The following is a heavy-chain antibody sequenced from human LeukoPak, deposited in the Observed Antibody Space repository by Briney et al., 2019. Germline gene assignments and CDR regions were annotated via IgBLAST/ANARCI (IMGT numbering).Heavy chain of an antibody. Sequence: PSETLSLTCTVSGVSVSSGTYYWSWIRQPPGKGLEWIAYIYYNGISNYNPSLKSRVIISVDSSKNQFSLKLTSVTAADTAVYYCAKILTGTGPTTDVWGQGTTVTVSS. V-gene: IGHV4-61*01. J-gene: IGHJ6*02. D-gene: IGHD1-20*01. CDR1: GVSVSSGTYY. CDR2: IYYNGIS. CDR3: AKILTGTGPTTDV.